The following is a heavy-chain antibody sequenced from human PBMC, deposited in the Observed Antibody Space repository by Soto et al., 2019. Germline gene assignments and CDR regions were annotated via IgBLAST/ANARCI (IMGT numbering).Heavy chain of an antibody. CDR3: ARDLGYNSGSKNYYYYYGMDV. CDR2: IWYDGSNK. J-gene: IGHJ6*02. D-gene: IGHD6-19*01. V-gene: IGHV3-33*01. CDR1: GFTFSSYG. Sequence: PGGSLRLSCAASGFTFSSYGMHWVRQAPGKGLEWVAVIWYDGSNKYYADSVKGRFTISRDNSKNTLYLQMNSLRAEDTAVYYCARDLGYNSGSKNYYYYYGMDVWGQGTTVTVSS.